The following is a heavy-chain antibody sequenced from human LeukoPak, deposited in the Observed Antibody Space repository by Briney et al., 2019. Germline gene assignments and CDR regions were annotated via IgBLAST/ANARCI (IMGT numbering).Heavy chain of an antibody. Sequence: SETLSLTCTVSGGSISSYYWSWIRQPPGKGLEWIGYIYYSGSTNYNPSLKSRVTISVDTSKNQFSLKLSSVTAADTAVYYCARVGYYGSGSYFDYWGQGTLVTVSS. CDR2: IYYSGST. J-gene: IGHJ4*02. CDR1: GGSISSYY. V-gene: IGHV4-59*01. D-gene: IGHD3-10*01. CDR3: ARVGYYGSGSYFDY.